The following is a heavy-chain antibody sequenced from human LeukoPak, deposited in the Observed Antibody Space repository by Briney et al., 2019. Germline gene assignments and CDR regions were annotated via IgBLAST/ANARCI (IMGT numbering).Heavy chain of an antibody. CDR1: GYTFTDYY. CDR3: ARYSAATGLSFDY. CDR2: INDNSGGT. Sequence: ASVKVSCKASGYTFTDYYMHWFRLAPGQGLEWMGEINDNSGGTKYAQKFQGRVTLTRDTSITTAYLELSSLISDDTAIYYCARYSAATGLSFDYWGQGTLVTVSS. V-gene: IGHV1-2*02. J-gene: IGHJ4*02. D-gene: IGHD1-26*01.